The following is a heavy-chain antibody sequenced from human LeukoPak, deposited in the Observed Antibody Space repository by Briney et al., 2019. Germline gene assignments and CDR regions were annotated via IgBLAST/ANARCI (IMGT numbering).Heavy chain of an antibody. V-gene: IGHV1-46*01. CDR2: INPSGGST. CDR1: GYTFPSYF. D-gene: IGHD2-2*02. CDR3: ARDCSSTSCYTFDY. Sequence: GASVKVSCKASGYTFPSYFMHWVRQAPGRGLEWMGIINPSGGSTSYAQNFQGRVTMTRDTSTSTVYMELSSLRSEDTAVYYCARDCSSTSCYTFDYWGQGTLVTVSS. J-gene: IGHJ4*02.